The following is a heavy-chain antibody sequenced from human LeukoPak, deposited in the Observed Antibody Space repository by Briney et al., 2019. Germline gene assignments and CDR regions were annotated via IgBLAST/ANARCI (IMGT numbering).Heavy chain of an antibody. D-gene: IGHD3-10*01. J-gene: IGHJ4*02. V-gene: IGHV3-11*01. CDR1: GFTLTDYY. CDR3: ARDYNC. CDR2: ISPSGTVI. Sequence: KTGGPLRLSCSASGFTLTDYYMSWIRQAPGKGLEWVSYISPSGTVIYYGDSVKGRFTISRDNAKKSLYLQMNSLRAEDTAVYYCARDYNCWGQGTLVTVSS.